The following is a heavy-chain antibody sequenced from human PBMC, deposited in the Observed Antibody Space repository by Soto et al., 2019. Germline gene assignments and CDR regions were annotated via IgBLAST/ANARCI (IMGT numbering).Heavy chain of an antibody. V-gene: IGHV3-21*01. D-gene: IGHD4-17*01. CDR1: GFTFSSYS. CDR3: ARDPDYGDYFDY. CDR2: ISSSSSYI. J-gene: IGHJ4*02. Sequence: EVQLVESGGGLVKPGGSLRLSCAASGFTFSSYSMNWVRQAPGKGLEWVSSISSSSSYIYYADSVKGRFTISRDNAKNSLCLQMNGRGAEDTAVYYGARDPDYGDYFDYWGQGTLVTVSS.